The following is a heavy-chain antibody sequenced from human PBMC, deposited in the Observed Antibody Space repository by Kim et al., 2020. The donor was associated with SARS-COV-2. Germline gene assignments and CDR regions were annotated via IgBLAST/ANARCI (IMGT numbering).Heavy chain of an antibody. CDR1: GFTFDDYA. CDR3: AKDLGTYSSGWYVADYYYDYGMDV. CDR2: ISWNSGSI. V-gene: IGHV3-9*01. Sequence: GGSLRLSCAASGFTFDDYAMHWVRQAPGKGLEWVSGISWNSGSIGYADSVKGRFTISRDNAKNSLYLQMNSLRAEDTALYYCAKDLGTYSSGWYVADYYYDYGMDVWGQGTTVTVSS. J-gene: IGHJ6*02. D-gene: IGHD6-19*01.